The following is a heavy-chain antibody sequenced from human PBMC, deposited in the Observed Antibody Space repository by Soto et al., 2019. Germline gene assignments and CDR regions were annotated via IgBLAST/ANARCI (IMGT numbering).Heavy chain of an antibody. Sequence: GGSLRLSCAASGFTVCSYSMNWVRQAPGKGLEWVSYISSSSSTIYYADSVKGRFTISRDNAKNSLYLQMNSLRAEDTAVYYCARGYYDSSGYYWVFDYWGQGTLVTVS. CDR2: ISSSSSTI. CDR1: GFTVCSYS. J-gene: IGHJ4*02. CDR3: ARGYYDSSGYYWVFDY. D-gene: IGHD3-22*01. V-gene: IGHV3-48*01.